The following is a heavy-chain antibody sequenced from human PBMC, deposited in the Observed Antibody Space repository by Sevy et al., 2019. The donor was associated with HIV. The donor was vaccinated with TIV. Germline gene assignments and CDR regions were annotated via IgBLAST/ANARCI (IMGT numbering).Heavy chain of an antibody. D-gene: IGHD3-16*01. V-gene: IGHV1-2*02. CDR3: ARAPTGLRLGGHWADY. CDR2: INPNSGGT. CDR1: GYTFTGYY. Sequence: ASVKVSCKASGYTFTGYYMHWVRQAPGQGLEWMGWINPNSGGTNYAQKFQGRVTMTRDTSISTAYMDRSRLGSDDTAVYYCARAPTGLRLGGHWADYWGQGTLVTVSS. J-gene: IGHJ4*02.